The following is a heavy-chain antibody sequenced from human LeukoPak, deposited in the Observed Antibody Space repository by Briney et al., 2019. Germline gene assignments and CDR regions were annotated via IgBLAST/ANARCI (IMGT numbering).Heavy chain of an antibody. V-gene: IGHV3-23*01. CDR2: IFPSGGEI. CDR3: ARESGSYTPKYDS. J-gene: IGHJ4*02. D-gene: IGHD1-26*01. Sequence: GGSLRLSCAASGFTFSTFAMIWVRQPPGKGLEWVSSIFPSGGEIHYADSVKGRFTISRDNSKNSLYLQMNSLRAEDTAVYYCARESGSYTPKYDSWGQGTLVTVSS. CDR1: GFTFSTFA.